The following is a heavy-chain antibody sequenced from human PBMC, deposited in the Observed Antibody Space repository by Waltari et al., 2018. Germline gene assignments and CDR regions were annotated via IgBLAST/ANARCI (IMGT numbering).Heavy chain of an antibody. V-gene: IGHV1-2*02. CDR1: GYTFIANY. Sequence: QVQLVQSGAEVKKPGASVKVSCKASGYTFIANYMHWVRQAPGQGLEWMGRINPNRGDTDYAQKFQGRVTMTRETSISTAYMELSRLTSDDTAFYYCARDSQTAKSAPFDSWGQGTLVTVSS. CDR2: INPNRGDT. J-gene: IGHJ4*02. CDR3: ARDSQTAKSAPFDS.